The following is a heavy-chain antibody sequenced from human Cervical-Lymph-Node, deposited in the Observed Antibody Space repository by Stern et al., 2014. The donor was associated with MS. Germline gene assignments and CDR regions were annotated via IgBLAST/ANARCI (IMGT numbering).Heavy chain of an antibody. D-gene: IGHD3-10*01. J-gene: IGHJ6*02. CDR1: GFTFTTYC. CDR3: AAGSSYYFFGMDV. Sequence: EVQLVESGGGLVQPGGSLRLSCAASGFTFTTYCMSWVRQAPGKELEWVANIKEDGDEAHYVDSVKGRFTISRDNAKNSLYLQMSSLRAEDTAVYYCAAGSSYYFFGMDVWGQGTTVTVSS. CDR2: IKEDGDEA. V-gene: IGHV3-7*01.